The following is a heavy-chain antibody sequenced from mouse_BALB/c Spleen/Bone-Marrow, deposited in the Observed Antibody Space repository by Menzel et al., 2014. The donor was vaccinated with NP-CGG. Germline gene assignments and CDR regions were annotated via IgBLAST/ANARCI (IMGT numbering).Heavy chain of an antibody. J-gene: IGHJ2*01. CDR2: INPYNGDT. CDR1: GYSFTGYF. D-gene: IGHD1-1*01. V-gene: IGHV1-20*02. Sequence: DVKLVESGPELVKPGASVKISCKASGYSFTGYFMNWVMQSHGKSLEWIGSINPYNGDTFYNQKFKGKATLTVDKSSSTAHMALRSLASKASAVYYCARSGYYGSGYFDYWGQGTTLTVSS. CDR3: ARSGYYGSGYFDY.